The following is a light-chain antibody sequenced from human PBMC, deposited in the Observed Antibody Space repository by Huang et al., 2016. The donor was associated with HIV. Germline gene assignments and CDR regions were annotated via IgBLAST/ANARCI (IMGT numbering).Light chain of an antibody. Sequence: ENLMTQSPSTLSVSPGESATLSCRASQSVFKNLAWYQQKPGQAPKLLIYGSSTRAAGIPARFSGSGSGTDFTLTISSLQCEDFAVYYCQQYNTSPRTFGQGTKVEV. CDR1: QSVFKN. CDR2: GSS. V-gene: IGKV3-15*01. J-gene: IGKJ1*01. CDR3: QQYNTSPRT.